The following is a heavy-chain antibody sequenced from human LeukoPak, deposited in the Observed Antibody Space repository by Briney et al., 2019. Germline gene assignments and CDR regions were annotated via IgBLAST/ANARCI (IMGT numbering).Heavy chain of an antibody. D-gene: IGHD3-16*02. J-gene: IGHJ4*02. CDR3: ARGADHLTYYDYVWGSYRYTYFDY. CDR2: IIPILGKA. V-gene: IGHV1-69*05. Sequence: GASVKVSCKASGGTFCSYAISGVGQAPGQGVEGMGGIIPILGKANYAQKFQGRDTITTDESTSTAYMELSSLRSEDTAVYYCARGADHLTYYDYVWGSYRYTYFDYWGQGTLVTVSS. CDR1: GGTFCSYA.